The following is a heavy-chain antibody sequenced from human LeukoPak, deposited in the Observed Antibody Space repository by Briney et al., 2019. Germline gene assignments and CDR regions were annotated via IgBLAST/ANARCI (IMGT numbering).Heavy chain of an antibody. CDR3: ARDPIVGAFSAAFDI. V-gene: IGHV4-4*07. D-gene: IGHD1-26*01. CDR1: GGSISSYY. CDR2: IHTSGST. Sequence: PSETLSLTCTVSGGSISSYYWSWIRQPAGKGLEWIGRIHTSGSTNYNPSLKSRVTMSVDTSKNQFSLKLSSVTAADTAVYYCARDPIVGAFSAAFDIWGQGTMVTVSS. J-gene: IGHJ3*02.